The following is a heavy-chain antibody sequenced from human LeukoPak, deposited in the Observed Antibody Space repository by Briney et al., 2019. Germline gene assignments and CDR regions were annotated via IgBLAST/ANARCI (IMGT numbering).Heavy chain of an antibody. V-gene: IGHV4-59*08. CDR1: GGSISSYY. Sequence: SETLSLTCTVSGGSISSYYWSWIRQPPGKGLEWIGYIYHSGSTNYNPSLKSRVTISVDTSKNQFSLKLSSVTAADTAVYYCARYQGGDYDYWGQGTLVTVSS. D-gene: IGHD4-17*01. CDR3: ARYQGGDYDY. J-gene: IGHJ4*02. CDR2: IYHSGST.